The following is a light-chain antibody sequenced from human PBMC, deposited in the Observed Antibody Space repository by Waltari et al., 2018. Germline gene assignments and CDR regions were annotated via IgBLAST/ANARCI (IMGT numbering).Light chain of an antibody. CDR3: QQYYSTPPT. CDR1: QSVLYSSNNENY. Sequence: DIVMTQSPDSLAVSLGERATIDCKSRQSVLYSSNNENYLAWYQQKPGQPPKLLIYWASIRESGVPDRFSGSGSGTDFTLTISSLQAEDVAVYYCQQYYSTPPTFGQGTKVEIK. CDR2: WAS. J-gene: IGKJ1*01. V-gene: IGKV4-1*01.